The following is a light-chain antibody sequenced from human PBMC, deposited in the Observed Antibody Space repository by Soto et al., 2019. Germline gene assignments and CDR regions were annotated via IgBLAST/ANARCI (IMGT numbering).Light chain of an antibody. J-gene: IGKJ1*01. CDR3: QQYDSSPRT. CDR1: QSLSSRN. CDR2: GVS. Sequence: GWTQCPGTLPVSLAQSATLSCRASQSLSSRNLAWYQQKPGQAPRLLIYGVSSRATGIPDRFSGSGSGTDFTLTISRLEPEDFAVYYCQQYDSSPRTFGQGTKVDIK. V-gene: IGKV3-20*01.